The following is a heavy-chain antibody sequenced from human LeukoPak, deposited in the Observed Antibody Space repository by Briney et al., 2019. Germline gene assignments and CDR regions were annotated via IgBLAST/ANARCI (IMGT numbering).Heavy chain of an antibody. CDR1: DYSMSSGYY. Sequence: PSETLSLTCAVSDYSMSSGYYWGWIRQPPGKGLEWIGSIYHSGRTYYNPSLKSRVTISVDTSKNQFSLKLSSVTAADTAVYYCARERERNCSGGSCRGYFDYWGQGTLVTVSS. CDR3: ARERERNCSGGSCRGYFDY. V-gene: IGHV4-38-2*02. CDR2: IYHSGRT. D-gene: IGHD2-15*01. J-gene: IGHJ4*02.